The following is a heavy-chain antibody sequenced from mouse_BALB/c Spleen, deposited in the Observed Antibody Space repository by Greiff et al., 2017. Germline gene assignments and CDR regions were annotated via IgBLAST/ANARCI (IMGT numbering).Heavy chain of an antibody. CDR3: ARTTVVDAMDY. CDR2: IDPANGNT. V-gene: IGHV14-3*02. Sequence: VQLQQSGAELVKPGASVTLSCTASGFNIKDTYMHWVKQRPEQGLEWIGRIDPANGNTKYDPKFQGKATITADPSSNTAYLQLSSLTSEDTAVYYCARTTVVDAMDYWGQGTSVTVSS. CDR1: GFNIKDTY. D-gene: IGHD1-1*01. J-gene: IGHJ4*01.